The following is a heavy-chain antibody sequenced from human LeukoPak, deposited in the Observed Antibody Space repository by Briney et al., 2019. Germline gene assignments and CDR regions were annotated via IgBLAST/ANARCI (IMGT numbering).Heavy chain of an antibody. CDR3: AGGELLRTYYFDY. V-gene: IGHV1-24*01. Sequence: ASVKVSCKVSGYTLTELSMHWVRQAPGKGLEWMGGFDPEDGETIYAQKFQGRVTMTEDTSTDTAYMELSSLRSEDTAMYYCAGGELLRTYYFDYWGQGTLVTVSS. CDR2: FDPEDGET. J-gene: IGHJ4*02. CDR1: GYTLTELS. D-gene: IGHD3-10*01.